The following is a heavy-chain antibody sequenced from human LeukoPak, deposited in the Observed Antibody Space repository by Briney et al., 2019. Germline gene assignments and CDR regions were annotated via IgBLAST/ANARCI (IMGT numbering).Heavy chain of an antibody. V-gene: IGHV2-5*02. CDR2: IFWDDDK. CDR1: GFSLSTSGVG. J-gene: IGHJ5*02. D-gene: IGHD1-7*01. CDR3: VHRALITGTTGYFDP. Sequence: SGPTLVNPTQTLTLTCTFSGFSLSTSGVGVGWIRQPPGKALQWLALIFWDDDKRYSPSLKSRLTITKDTSKNQVVLTMTNMDPVDTATYYCVHRALITGTTGYFDPWGQGTLVTVSS.